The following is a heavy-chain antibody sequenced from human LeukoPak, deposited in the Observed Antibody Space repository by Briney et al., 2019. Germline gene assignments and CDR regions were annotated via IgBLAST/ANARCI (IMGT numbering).Heavy chain of an antibody. CDR3: ASPSHYYDSSGFDY. J-gene: IGHJ4*02. CDR2: ISFDGSKT. Sequence: HSGGSLRLSCAASESTFRSYSMHWVRQAPGKGLEWVAVISFDGSKTYYADSVKGRFTISRDNSKNTLYLQMNSLRVEDTAVYHCASPSHYYDSSGFDYWGQGTLVTVSS. V-gene: IGHV3-30*03. D-gene: IGHD3-22*01. CDR1: ESTFRSYS.